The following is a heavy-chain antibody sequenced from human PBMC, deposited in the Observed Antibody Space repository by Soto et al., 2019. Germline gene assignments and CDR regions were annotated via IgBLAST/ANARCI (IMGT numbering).Heavy chain of an antibody. CDR3: GRPVGVGATNSDGFDI. V-gene: IGHV1-2*04. Sequence: QVQLVQSGAEVKKPGASVKVSCKASGYTFTGHYMHWVRQAPGQGLEWMGWINTNSGGTVYAQKFQGWVTMTRDTSISTADMELSRLTSDDTAIYYCGRPVGVGATNSDGFDIWGQGTMVSVSS. CDR1: GYTFTGHY. D-gene: IGHD1-26*01. CDR2: INTNSGGT. J-gene: IGHJ3*02.